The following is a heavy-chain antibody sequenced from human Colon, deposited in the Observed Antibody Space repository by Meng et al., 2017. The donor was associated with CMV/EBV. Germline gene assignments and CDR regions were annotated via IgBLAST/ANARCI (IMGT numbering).Heavy chain of an antibody. Sequence: SGCTFSSYARSWVRQAPGKGLEWVSAIIASGGGIYYADSVEGRFTISRDISKNTLYLQMNDLRVEDTAIYYCAKSLYSSGWYRNFDYWGQGTLVTVSS. CDR1: GCTFSSYA. CDR3: AKSLYSSGWYRNFDY. V-gene: IGHV3-23*01. D-gene: IGHD6-19*01. J-gene: IGHJ4*02. CDR2: IIASGGGI.